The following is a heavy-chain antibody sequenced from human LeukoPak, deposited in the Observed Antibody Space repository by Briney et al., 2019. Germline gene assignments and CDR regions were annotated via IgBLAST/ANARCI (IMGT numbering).Heavy chain of an antibody. CDR3: AKEDYDILTGYYPILDY. Sequence: PGGSLRLSCAASGFTFSSYSMNWVRQAPGKGLEWVSSISSSSSYIYYADSVKGRFTISRDNSKNTLYLQMNSLRAEDTAVYYCAKEDYDILTGYYPILDYWGQGTLVTVSS. CDR1: GFTFSSYS. J-gene: IGHJ4*02. CDR2: ISSSSSYI. D-gene: IGHD3-9*01. V-gene: IGHV3-21*01.